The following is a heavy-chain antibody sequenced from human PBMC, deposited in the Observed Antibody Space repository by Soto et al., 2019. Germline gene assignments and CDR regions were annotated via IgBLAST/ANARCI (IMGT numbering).Heavy chain of an antibody. CDR2: ISGSGGST. CDR1: GITLSSYA. Sequence: DVQLLESGGGLVPPGGFLRLSCAASGITLSSYAMNWVRQAPGKGLEWVSAISGSGGSTYYAGSVKGRFTIARDNSKNKVFLEMNSLSAENTAVYYCAKVPASSLTASRPFDQWGQGTLVTLSS. D-gene: IGHD5-18*01. J-gene: IGHJ4*02. V-gene: IGHV3-23*01. CDR3: AKVPASSLTASRPFDQ.